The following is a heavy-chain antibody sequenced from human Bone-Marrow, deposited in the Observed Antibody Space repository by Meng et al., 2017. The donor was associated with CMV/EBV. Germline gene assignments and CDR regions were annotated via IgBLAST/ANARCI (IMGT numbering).Heavy chain of an antibody. J-gene: IGHJ4*02. CDR3: AREAAAAC. Sequence: ASVKVSCKASGYTFTSYDINWVRQATGQGLEWMGWMNPNSGNTGYAQKLQGRVTMTTDTSTSTAYMELRSLRSDDTAVYYCAREAAAACWGQGTLVTVSS. CDR2: MNPNSGNT. CDR1: GYTFTSYD. V-gene: IGHV1-8*01. D-gene: IGHD6-13*01.